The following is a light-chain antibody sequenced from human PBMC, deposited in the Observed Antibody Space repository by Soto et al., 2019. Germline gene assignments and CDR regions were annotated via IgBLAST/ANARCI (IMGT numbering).Light chain of an antibody. CDR3: QQRNSWPLT. CDR1: QNVGGY. CDR2: DAS. J-gene: IGKJ4*01. Sequence: EIVLTQSPATLSLSPGERATLSCRASQNVGGYLAWYQQKPGQAPRLLISDASNRAAGIPARFSGIGSGTDFTLAIRSLEPEHFAVYYCQQRNSWPLTFVGATKVEIK. V-gene: IGKV3-11*01.